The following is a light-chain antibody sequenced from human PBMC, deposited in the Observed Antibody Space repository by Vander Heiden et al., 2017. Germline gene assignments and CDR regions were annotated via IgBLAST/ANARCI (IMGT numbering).Light chain of an antibody. CDR2: HDH. V-gene: IGLV1-44*01. CDR1: SSNIGSHT. CDR3: AVRDDNLRAVV. J-gene: IGLJ3*02. Sequence: QSVLIQPPSASGTPGQRVSISCSGRSSNIGSHTVNWYQQYPGAAPKLLIYHDHQRPSGVADRFSGSKSGTSASLAISGLQYEDEADYYCAVRDDNLRAVVFGGGTKLTVL.